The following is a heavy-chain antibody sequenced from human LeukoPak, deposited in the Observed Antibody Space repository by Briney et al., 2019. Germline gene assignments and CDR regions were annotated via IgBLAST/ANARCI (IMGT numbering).Heavy chain of an antibody. CDR2: ISGSGGST. Sequence: PGGSLRLSCAASGFTFSSYAMSWFRQAPGKGLEWVSAISGSGGSTYYADSVKGRFTISRDNSKNTLYLQMNSLRAEDTAVYYCAKADDFWSGYYDWGQGTLVTVSP. V-gene: IGHV3-23*01. CDR3: AKADDFWSGYYD. D-gene: IGHD3-3*01. CDR1: GFTFSSYA. J-gene: IGHJ4*02.